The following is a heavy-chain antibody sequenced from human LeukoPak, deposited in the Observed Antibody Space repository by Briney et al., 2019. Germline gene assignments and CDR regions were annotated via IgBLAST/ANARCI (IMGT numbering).Heavy chain of an antibody. CDR3: ARGSTPAAGSSSQARRAFDI. J-gene: IGHJ3*02. CDR1: GFTFSSYA. D-gene: IGHD6-13*01. V-gene: IGHV3-30-3*01. CDR2: ISYDGSNK. Sequence: GGSLRLSCAASGFTFSSYAMHWVRQAPGKGLEWVAVISYDGSNKYYADSVKGRFTISRDNAKNTLYLQMNSLRAEDTAVYYCARGSTPAAGSSSQARRAFDIWGQGTMVTVSS.